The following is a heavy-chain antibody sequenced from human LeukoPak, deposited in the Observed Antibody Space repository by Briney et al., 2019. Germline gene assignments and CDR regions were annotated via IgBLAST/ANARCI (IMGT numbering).Heavy chain of an antibody. Sequence: SVKVSCKASGGTFGSYAISWVRQAPGQGLEWMGRIIPILGIANYAQKFQGRVTITADKSTSTAYMELSSLRSEDTAVYYCARARATDIHYYYYYYGMDVWGQGTTVTVSS. J-gene: IGHJ6*02. V-gene: IGHV1-69*04. CDR1: GGTFGSYA. D-gene: IGHD5-18*01. CDR2: IIPILGIA. CDR3: ARARATDIHYYYYYYGMDV.